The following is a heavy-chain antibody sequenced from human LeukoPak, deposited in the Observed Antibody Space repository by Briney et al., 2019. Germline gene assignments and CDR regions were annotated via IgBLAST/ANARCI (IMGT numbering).Heavy chain of an antibody. CDR2: TSGGST. D-gene: IGHD2-2*01. Sequence: GGSLRLSCAASGFTFSSYAMSWVRQAPEKGLEWVSTTSGGSTYYADSVKGRFTISRDNSKSPLYLQMNSLRAEDTAVYYCAKGDCSSTTCSGFYGMDVWGRGTTVTVSS. V-gene: IGHV3-23*01. J-gene: IGHJ6*04. CDR1: GFTFSSYA. CDR3: AKGDCSSTTCSGFYGMDV.